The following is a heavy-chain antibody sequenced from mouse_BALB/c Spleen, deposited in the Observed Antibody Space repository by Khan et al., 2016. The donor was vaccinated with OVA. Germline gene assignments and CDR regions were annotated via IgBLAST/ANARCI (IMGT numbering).Heavy chain of an antibody. CDR2: IAPGSGSA. CDR3: ARSACYGRSLYAMDY. Sequence: DLVKPGASVKLSCKASGYTFTSFWINWIKQRPGQGLEWIGHIAPGSGSAYYNEMFKGKATLTVDKSSSTAYIQLSSLSSEDSAVYSTARSACYGRSLYAMDYWGQGTSVTVSS. D-gene: IGHD1-1*01. CDR1: GYTFTSFW. J-gene: IGHJ4*01. V-gene: IGHV1S41*01.